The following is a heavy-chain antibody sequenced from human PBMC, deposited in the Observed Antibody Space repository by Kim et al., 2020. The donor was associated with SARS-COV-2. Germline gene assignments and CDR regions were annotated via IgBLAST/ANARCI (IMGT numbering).Heavy chain of an antibody. J-gene: IGHJ4*02. D-gene: IGHD2-8*01. V-gene: IGHV3-66*01. CDR3: ARGRMDIVLMVHEPFFDY. Sequence: KGRFTISRDNSKNTLYLQMNSLRAEDTAVYYCARGRMDIVLMVHEPFFDYWGQGTLVTVSS.